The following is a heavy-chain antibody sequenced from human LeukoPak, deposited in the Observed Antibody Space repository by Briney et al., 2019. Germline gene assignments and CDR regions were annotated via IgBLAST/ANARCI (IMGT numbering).Heavy chain of an antibody. D-gene: IGHD3-10*01. Sequence: GGSLRLSCTGSGFTFSDYYMHWVRQAPGKGLEWVSYISSSSSYTNYADSVKGRFTISRDNAKNSLYLQMNSLRAEDTAVYYCARDISGNYFDYWGQGTLVTVSS. V-gene: IGHV3-11*05. CDR2: ISSSSSYT. CDR3: ARDISGNYFDY. J-gene: IGHJ4*02. CDR1: GFTFSDYY.